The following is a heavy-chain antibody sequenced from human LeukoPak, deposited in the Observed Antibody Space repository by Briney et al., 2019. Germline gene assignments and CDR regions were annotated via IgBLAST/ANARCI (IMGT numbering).Heavy chain of an antibody. CDR2: IIPIFGTA. D-gene: IGHD5-24*01. J-gene: IGHJ4*02. Sequence: ASVKVSCKASGGTFSSYAISWVRQAPGQGLEWMGGIIPIFGTANYAQKFQGRVTITADESTSTAYMELSSLGSEDTAVYYCARNKGEMATGFYFDYWGQGTLVTVSS. V-gene: IGHV1-69*13. CDR3: ARNKGEMATGFYFDY. CDR1: GGTFSSYA.